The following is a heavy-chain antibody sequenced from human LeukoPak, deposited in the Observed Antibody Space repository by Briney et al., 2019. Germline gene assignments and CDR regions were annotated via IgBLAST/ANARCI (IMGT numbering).Heavy chain of an antibody. Sequence: GGSLRLSCSASRFSLSSYNMHWVRQAPGKGLEFVSDVSSDWGTTDYADSARDRFTISRDNSNNTLYPQMSSLRAEDTAIYYCVRGLYGLGWDYWGPGTLVTVSS. J-gene: IGHJ4*02. CDR1: RFSLSSYN. CDR3: VRGLYGLGWDY. CDR2: VSSDWGTT. D-gene: IGHD3-10*01. V-gene: IGHV3-64D*06.